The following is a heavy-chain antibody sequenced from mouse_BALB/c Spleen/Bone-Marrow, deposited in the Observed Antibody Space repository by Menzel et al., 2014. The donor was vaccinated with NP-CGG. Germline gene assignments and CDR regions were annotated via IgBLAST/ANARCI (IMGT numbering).Heavy chain of an antibody. CDR3: TRSYCSSDEYYFDY. CDR2: IYPSDSYT. D-gene: IGHD1-1*01. Sequence: VQLVESGAELVRPGASVKLSCKASCYTFTSYWINWVKQRPGQGLEWIGNIYPSDSYTNYNQKFKDKATLTVDKSSSTAYMQLSSPTSEDSAVYYCTRSYCSSDEYYFDYWGQGTTLTVSS. CDR1: CYTFTSYW. J-gene: IGHJ2*01. V-gene: IGHV1-69*02.